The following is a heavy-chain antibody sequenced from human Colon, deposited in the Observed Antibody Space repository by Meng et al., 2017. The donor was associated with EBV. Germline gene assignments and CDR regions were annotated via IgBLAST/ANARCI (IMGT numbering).Heavy chain of an antibody. V-gene: IGHV3-74*01. CDR1: GFTFNKYW. J-gene: IGHJ4*02. D-gene: IGHD1-1*01. CDR2: ISGDGTIT. CDR3: VREDDTLKWTGPHFDY. Sequence: EVQLVQSAGGSVQPGXXXXLSCAAPGFTFNKYWIQWVRQVPGKGLVWVSRISGDGTITTYADSVKGRFTIFRDNGKNTLYLQMNSLRVQDTGVYYCVREDDTLKWTGPHFDYWGRGALVTVSS.